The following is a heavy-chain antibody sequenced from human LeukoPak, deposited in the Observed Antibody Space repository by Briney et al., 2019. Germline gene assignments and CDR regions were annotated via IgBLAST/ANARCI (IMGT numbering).Heavy chain of an antibody. J-gene: IGHJ6*03. CDR2: INPNSGGT. D-gene: IGHD2-21*01. CDR3: ARLFSGVRGRPAVVGLRRRPDRMDV. CDR1: GYTFTGYY. Sequence: GASVNVSCKASGYTFTGYYMHWVRQAPGQGLEWMGWINPNSGGTNYAQKFQGRVTMTRDTSISTAYMELSSLRSEDTAVYYCARLFSGVRGRPAVVGLRRRPDRMDVWGKGTTVTVSS. V-gene: IGHV1-2*02.